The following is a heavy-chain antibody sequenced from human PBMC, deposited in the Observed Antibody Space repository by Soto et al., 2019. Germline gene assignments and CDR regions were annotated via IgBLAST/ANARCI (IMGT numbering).Heavy chain of an antibody. Sequence: SCTTRVNHPQTLTLTGTFSGFSLRTSGVGVGWIRQPPGKAMEWLALIYWNDDKRYSPSLETRLTISTDTSKNQAVLTMTNMDPVETATYYCEHKGLAAPYIYFWGQVTLVNVSS. CDR3: EHKGLAAPYIYF. J-gene: IGHJ4*02. V-gene: IGHV2-5*01. CDR2: IYWNDDK. D-gene: IGHD6-19*01. CDR1: GFSLRTSGVG.